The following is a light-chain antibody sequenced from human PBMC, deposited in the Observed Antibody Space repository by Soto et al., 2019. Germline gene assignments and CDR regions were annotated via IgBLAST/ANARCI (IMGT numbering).Light chain of an antibody. Sequence: DIQMTQSPSSLSASVGDRVTITCRASQSISNYLNWYQQKSGNAPKLLIYDVSTLQTGVPSRFSGSGSGTDFTLTISSLQPEDFATYYCQQSYISPRTVGQGTKVDSK. CDR3: QQSYISPRT. CDR1: QSISNY. CDR2: DVS. V-gene: IGKV1-39*01. J-gene: IGKJ1*01.